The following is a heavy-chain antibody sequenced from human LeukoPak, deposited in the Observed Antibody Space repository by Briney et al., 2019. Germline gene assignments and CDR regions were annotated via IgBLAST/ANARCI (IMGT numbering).Heavy chain of an antibody. Sequence: PSETLSLTCTVSGGSISSYYWSWIRQRPGKGLEWIGYIYYSGSTNYNPSLKSRVTISVDTSKNQFSLKLSSVTAADTAVYYCAVWFGELLFGFDYWGQGTLVTVSS. CDR2: IYYSGST. V-gene: IGHV4-59*01. CDR1: GGSISSYY. D-gene: IGHD3-10*01. J-gene: IGHJ4*02. CDR3: AVWFGELLFGFDY.